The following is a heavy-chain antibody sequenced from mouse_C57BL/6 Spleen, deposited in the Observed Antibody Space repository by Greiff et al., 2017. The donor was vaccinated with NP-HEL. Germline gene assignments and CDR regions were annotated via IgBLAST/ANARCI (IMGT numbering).Heavy chain of an antibody. Sequence: VQLQQPGAELVKPGASVKLSCKASGYTFTSYWMPWVKQRPGQGLEWIGMIHPNSGSTNYNEKFKSKATLTVDKSSSTAYMQLSSLTSEDSAVYYWGPITTVVDPWFAYWGQGTLVTVSA. D-gene: IGHD1-1*01. V-gene: IGHV1-64*01. CDR3: GPITTVVDPWFAY. CDR2: IHPNSGST. CDR1: GYTFTSYW. J-gene: IGHJ3*01.